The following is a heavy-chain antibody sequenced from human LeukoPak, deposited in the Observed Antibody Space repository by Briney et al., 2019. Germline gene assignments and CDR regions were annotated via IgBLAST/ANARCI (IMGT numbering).Heavy chain of an antibody. CDR1: GYTFTHQW. V-gene: IGHV5-51*01. Sequence: RGESLKISCKASGYTFTHQWIGWVRQKSGSGLEWMGTIYPRDPDTRYSPSFQGHVTISADTSINTAYLEWSRLEASDTAIYYCARHSDLIGAIWGQGTLVSVSS. CDR3: ARHSDLIGAI. J-gene: IGHJ4*02. CDR2: IYPRDPDT. D-gene: IGHD3-16*01.